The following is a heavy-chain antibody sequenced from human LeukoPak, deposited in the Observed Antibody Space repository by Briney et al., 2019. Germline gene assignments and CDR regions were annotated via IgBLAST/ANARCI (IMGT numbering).Heavy chain of an antibody. D-gene: IGHD6-19*01. Sequence: GESLKISCKGSGYTFASYWIAWVRQMPGNGLEWMGIIYPGDSDTRYSPSFQGQVTISADKSINTAYPQWSSLKASDTAMYYCARQIADSSGPIDYWGQGALVTVSS. V-gene: IGHV5-51*01. CDR3: ARQIADSSGPIDY. CDR1: GYTFASYW. J-gene: IGHJ4*02. CDR2: IYPGDSDT.